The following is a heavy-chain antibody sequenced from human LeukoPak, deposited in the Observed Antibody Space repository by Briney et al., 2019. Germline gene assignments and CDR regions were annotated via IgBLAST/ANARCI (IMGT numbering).Heavy chain of an antibody. CDR3: ARRGTDASFSFFDV. CDR1: GFTFSSYT. D-gene: IGHD1-1*01. V-gene: IGHV3-21*01. CDR2: ISGDTTYI. Sequence: GGSLRLSCAASGFTFSSYTMHWVRQIPGERPEWVSSISGDTTYIYYADSLKGRFTISRDNTNTSLFRQMNSLRAEDTATYFCARRGTDASFSFFDVWGQGTMVTVSS. J-gene: IGHJ3*01.